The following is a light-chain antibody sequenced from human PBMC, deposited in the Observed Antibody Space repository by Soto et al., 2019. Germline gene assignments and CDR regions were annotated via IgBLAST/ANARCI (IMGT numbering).Light chain of an antibody. V-gene: IGKV1-33*01. Sequence: DVQMTQSPPSLSASVGDRVTITCRASDDISNYLNWFQQKPGKAPKLLIYDASNLAIGVPSRFSRSGSGAEFTFTISSLQPEDIAAYYCQLYDNVPIIFGQGTRLELK. CDR3: QLYDNVPII. CDR1: DDISNY. CDR2: DAS. J-gene: IGKJ5*01.